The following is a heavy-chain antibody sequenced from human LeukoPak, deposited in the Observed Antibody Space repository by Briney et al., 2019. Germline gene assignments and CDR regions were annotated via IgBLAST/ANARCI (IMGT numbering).Heavy chain of an antibody. V-gene: IGHV4-34*01. Sequence: PPGKGLXXIXEINHSGSTNYNPSLKSRVTISVDTSKNQFSLKLSSVTAADTAVYYCARGGPIDCSSTSCYNNWFDPWGQGTLVTVSS. CDR2: INHSGST. CDR3: ARGGPIDCSSTSCYNNWFDP. D-gene: IGHD2-2*01. J-gene: IGHJ5*02.